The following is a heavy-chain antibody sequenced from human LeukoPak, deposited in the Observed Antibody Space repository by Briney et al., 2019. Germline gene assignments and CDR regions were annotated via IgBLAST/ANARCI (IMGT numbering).Heavy chain of an antibody. V-gene: IGHV3-9*03. D-gene: IGHD6-13*01. CDR2: ISWNSGSI. CDR1: GFTFDDYA. J-gene: IGHJ5*02. CDR3: AKDWGSSWYSGSRFDP. Sequence: PGGSLRLSCAASGFTFDDYATHWVRQAPGKGLEWVSGISWNSGSIGYADSVKGRFTISRDNAKNSLYLQMNSLRAEDMALYYCAKDWGSSWYSGSRFDPWGQGTLVTVSS.